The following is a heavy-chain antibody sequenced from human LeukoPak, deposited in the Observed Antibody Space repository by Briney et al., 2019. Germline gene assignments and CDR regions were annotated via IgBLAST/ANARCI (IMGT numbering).Heavy chain of an antibody. CDR3: ARGYCSSTSCRSYYYYYMDV. Sequence: ASVKVSCKASGYTFTSYGISWVRQAPGQGLEWMGWISAYNGNTNYAQKLQGRVTMTTDTSTSTAYMELRSLRSDDAAVYYCARGYCSSTSCRSYYYYYMDVWAKGTTVTVSS. J-gene: IGHJ6*03. CDR2: ISAYNGNT. V-gene: IGHV1-18*01. CDR1: GYTFTSYG. D-gene: IGHD2-2*01.